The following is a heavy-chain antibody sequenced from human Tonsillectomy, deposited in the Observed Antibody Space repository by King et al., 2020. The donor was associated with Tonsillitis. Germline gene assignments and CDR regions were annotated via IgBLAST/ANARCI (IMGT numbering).Heavy chain of an antibody. J-gene: IGHJ3*02. Sequence: VQLVESGGGVVQPGRSLRLSCAASGFTFSSYAMHWVRQAPGKGLEWVAVISYDGSNKYYADSVKGRFTISRDNSKNTLYLQMNSLRAEDTAVYYCAEPGAAHAFDIWGQGTMVTVSS. CDR3: AEPGAAHAFDI. CDR1: GFTFSSYA. V-gene: IGHV3-30-3*01. CDR2: ISYDGSNK. D-gene: IGHD1-14*01.